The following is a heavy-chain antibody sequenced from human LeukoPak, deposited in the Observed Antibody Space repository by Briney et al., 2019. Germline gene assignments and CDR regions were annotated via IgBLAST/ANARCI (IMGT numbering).Heavy chain of an antibody. J-gene: IGHJ4*02. V-gene: IGHV3-7*01. CDR1: GFTFSSYW. D-gene: IGHD3-3*01. CDR3: AKDHRGYYDFWSGYYFDY. CDR2: IKQDGSEK. Sequence: GGSLRLSCAASGFTFSSYWMNWVRQAPGKGLEWVANIKQDGSEKYYVDSVKGRFTISRDNAKNSLYLQMNSLRAEDTAVYYCAKDHRGYYDFWSGYYFDYWGQGTLVTVSS.